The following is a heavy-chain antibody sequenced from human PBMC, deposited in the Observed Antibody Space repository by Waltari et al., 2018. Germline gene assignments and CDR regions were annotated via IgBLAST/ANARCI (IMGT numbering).Heavy chain of an antibody. D-gene: IGHD6-13*01. CDR2: IYTSGST. J-gene: IGHJ3*02. V-gene: IGHV4-61*09. Sequence: QVQLQESGPGLVKPPQTLSLTCTVSGGSISSGSYYWSWIRQPAGKGLEWIGYIYTSGSTNYNPSLKSRVTISVDTSKNQFSLKLSSVTAADTAVYYCARDKIAAVGDGFDIWGQGTMVTVSS. CDR3: ARDKIAAVGDGFDI. CDR1: GGSISSGSYY.